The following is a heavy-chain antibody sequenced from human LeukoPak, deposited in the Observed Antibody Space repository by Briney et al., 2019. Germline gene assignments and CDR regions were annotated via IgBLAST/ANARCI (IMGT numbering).Heavy chain of an antibody. CDR2: TYYRSKWYN. CDR1: GDSVSSDSAA. D-gene: IGHD1-7*01. J-gene: IGHJ2*01. Sequence: SQTLSLTCDISGDSVSSDSAAWNWIRQSPSRGLEWLGRTYYRSKWYNEYAVSVKSRITIKPDTSKNQFSLHLNSATPEDTAVYYRARGWRSNYYFDLWGRGTLVTVSS. V-gene: IGHV6-1*01. CDR3: ARGWRSNYYFDL.